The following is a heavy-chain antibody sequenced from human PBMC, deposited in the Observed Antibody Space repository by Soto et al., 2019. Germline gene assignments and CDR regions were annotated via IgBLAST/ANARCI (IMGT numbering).Heavy chain of an antibody. CDR1: VGTFSSYA. V-gene: IGHV1-69*13. CDR2: IIPIFGTA. J-gene: IGHJ4*02. D-gene: IGHD6-13*01. CDR3: ARTIPAAGTINDY. Sequence: SVKLSCEASVGTFSSYAISWVRQAPGQGLEWMGGIIPIFGTANYAQKFQGRVTITADESTSTAYMKLGILRSEDTAVYYCARTIPAAGTINDYSGPATLVSGSS.